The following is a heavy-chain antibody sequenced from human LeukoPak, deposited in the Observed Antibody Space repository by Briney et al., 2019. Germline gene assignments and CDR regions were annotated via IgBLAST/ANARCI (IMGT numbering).Heavy chain of an antibody. J-gene: IGHJ4*02. D-gene: IGHD3-16*02. CDR1: GGSISGDSW. Sequence: PSGTLSLTCAVSGGSISGDSWWSWVRQSPGKGLEWIWEIHHSGDTDYNSSLKSRVTISLDKSKTQFSLTLNSVTAADTAVYYCARVAWIPIGGVIVTAFDYWGQGTLVTVSS. CDR3: ARVAWIPIGGVIVTAFDY. V-gene: IGHV4-4*02. CDR2: IHHSGDT.